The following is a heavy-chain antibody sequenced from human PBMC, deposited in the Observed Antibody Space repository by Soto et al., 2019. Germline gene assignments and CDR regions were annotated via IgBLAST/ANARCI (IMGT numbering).Heavy chain of an antibody. CDR1: GFTFSSYS. V-gene: IGHV3-48*02. D-gene: IGHD1-26*01. Sequence: GGSLRLSCAASGFTFSSYSMNWVRQAPGKGLEWVSYISSSSSTIYYADSVKGRFTISRDNAKNSLYLQMNSLRDEDTAVYYCAGERDHIVGATTYLNGMDVWGQGTTVTVSS. CDR2: ISSSSSTI. J-gene: IGHJ6*02. CDR3: AGERDHIVGATTYLNGMDV.